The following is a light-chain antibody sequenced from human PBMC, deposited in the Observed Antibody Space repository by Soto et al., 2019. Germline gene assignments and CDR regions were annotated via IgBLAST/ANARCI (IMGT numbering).Light chain of an antibody. Sequence: QSVLTQPASVSGSPGQSITISCAGTSSDVGGYNYVSWYQQHPGKVPRLIISDVNERPSGVSDRFSGSKSGNTAPLTISGLQAEDEAYYYCASFTRSVTVVFGGGTKVTVL. V-gene: IGLV2-14*03. CDR2: DVN. CDR3: ASFTRSVTVV. J-gene: IGLJ2*01. CDR1: SSDVGGYNY.